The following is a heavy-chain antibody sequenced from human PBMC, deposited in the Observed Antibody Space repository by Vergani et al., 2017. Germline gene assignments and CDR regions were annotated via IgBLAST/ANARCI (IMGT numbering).Heavy chain of an antibody. CDR2: IYTSGST. CDR3: GRVAYYDTPLGYYYYMDV. D-gene: IGHD3-9*01. CDR1: GGSISSGSYY. V-gene: IGHV4-61*02. J-gene: IGHJ6*03. Sequence: QVQLQESGPGLVKPSQTLSLTCTVSGGSISSGSYYWSWIRQPAGKGLEWIGRIYTSGSTNYNPSLKSRVTMSVDTSKNQFSLKLSSVTAADTAVYYCGRVAYYDTPLGYYYYMDVWGKGTTVTVSS.